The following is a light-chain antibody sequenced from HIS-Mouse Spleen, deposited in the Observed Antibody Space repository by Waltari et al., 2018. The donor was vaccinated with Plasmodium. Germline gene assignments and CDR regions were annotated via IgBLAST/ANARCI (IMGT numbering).Light chain of an antibody. V-gene: IGLV3-10*01. CDR3: YSTDSSGNHRV. CDR2: EDS. CDR1: ALPTTT. Sequence: SYELTQPPSVSVSPGQTARITGSRDALPTTTASWYQQKSGQAPVLVLYEDSKRPSGIPERFSGSSSGTMATLTISGAQVEDEADYYCYSTDSSGNHRVFGGGTKLTVL. J-gene: IGLJ3*02.